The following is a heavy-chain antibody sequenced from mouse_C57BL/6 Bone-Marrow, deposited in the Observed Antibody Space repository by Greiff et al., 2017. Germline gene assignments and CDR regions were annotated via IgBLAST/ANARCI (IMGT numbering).Heavy chain of an antibody. CDR3: ARNYGSSSPSYWYFDV. CDR2: ILPGSGST. Sequence: QVQLQQSGAELMKPGASVKISCKATGYTFSSYWIEWVKQRPGHGLEWIGEILPGSGSTNYNEKFKGKATFTADTSSNTAYMQLSSLPSEDSAVYYCARNYGSSSPSYWYFDVWGAGTTVTVSS. CDR1: GYTFSSYW. J-gene: IGHJ1*01. V-gene: IGHV1-9*01. D-gene: IGHD1-1*01.